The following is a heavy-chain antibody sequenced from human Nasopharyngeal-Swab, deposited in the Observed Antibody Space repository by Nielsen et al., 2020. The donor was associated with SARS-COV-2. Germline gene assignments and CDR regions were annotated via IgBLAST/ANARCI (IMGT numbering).Heavy chain of an antibody. Sequence: SETRSSTCTASGASISRSDDYWGWIRQTPGKGRAWIVSTYRSGSGSAYYNPSLKSRVTTSIVPSKNLFSLNLKSGTAADTAVYYCARIIRRRGWYSHVDYWGQGTLVTVSS. J-gene: IGHJ4*02. V-gene: IGHV4-39*07. CDR3: ARIIRRRGWYSHVDY. CDR1: GASISRSDDY. D-gene: IGHD6-19*01. CDR2: TYRSGSGSA.